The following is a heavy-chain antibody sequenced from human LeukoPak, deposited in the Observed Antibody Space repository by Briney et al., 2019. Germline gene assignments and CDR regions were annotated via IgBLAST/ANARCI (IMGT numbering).Heavy chain of an antibody. CDR3: AKLRGHYNWNYPDY. J-gene: IGHJ4*02. D-gene: IGHD1-7*01. V-gene: IGHV3-23*01. CDR2: ISGCGGST. Sequence: GGSLRLSCAASGFTFSSYAMSWVRQAPGKGLEWVSAISGCGGSTYYADSVKGRFTISRDNSKNTLYLQMNSLRAEDTAVYYCAKLRGHYNWNYPDYWGQGTLVTVSS. CDR1: GFTFSSYA.